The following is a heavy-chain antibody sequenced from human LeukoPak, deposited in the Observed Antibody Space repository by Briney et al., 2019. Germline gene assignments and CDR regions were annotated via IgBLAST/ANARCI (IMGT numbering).Heavy chain of an antibody. V-gene: IGHV4-59*08. CDR1: GGSISSYY. Sequence: SETLSLTCTVSGGSISSYYWSWIRQPPGKGLEWIGYIYYSGSTNYNPSLKSRLTISVDTPENHFSLRLTSVTAADTAVYYCARHSETCSGGSCFLDYFDYWGQGTLVTVSS. CDR2: IYYSGST. CDR3: ARHSETCSGGSCFLDYFDY. J-gene: IGHJ4*02. D-gene: IGHD2-15*01.